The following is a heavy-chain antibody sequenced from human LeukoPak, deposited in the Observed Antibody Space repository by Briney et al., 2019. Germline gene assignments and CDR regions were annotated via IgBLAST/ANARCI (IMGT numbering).Heavy chain of an antibody. Sequence: ASVTVSCKASGYTFTSYDINWVRQATGQGLEWMGWMNPNRGNTGYAQKFQGRVTMTRNTSISTAYMELSSLRSEDTAVYYCARVPRITMVRGPRNYYYYMDVWGNGTTVTVSS. J-gene: IGHJ6*03. V-gene: IGHV1-8*01. D-gene: IGHD3-10*01. CDR2: MNPNRGNT. CDR1: GYTFTSYD. CDR3: ARVPRITMVRGPRNYYYYMDV.